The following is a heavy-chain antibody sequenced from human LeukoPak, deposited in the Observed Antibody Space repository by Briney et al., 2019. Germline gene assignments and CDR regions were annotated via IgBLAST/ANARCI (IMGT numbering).Heavy chain of an antibody. CDR1: GFTFSSYK. V-gene: IGHV3-48*03. CDR2: ISSSGSTI. J-gene: IGHJ4*02. CDR3: ARASSSSWYRALDY. D-gene: IGHD6-13*01. Sequence: GGSLRLSCAASGFTFSSYKMNWVRQAPGKGLEWVSYISSSGSTIYYADSVKGRFTISRDNAKNSLYLQMNSLRAEDTAVYYCARASSSSWYRALDYWGQGTLVTVSS.